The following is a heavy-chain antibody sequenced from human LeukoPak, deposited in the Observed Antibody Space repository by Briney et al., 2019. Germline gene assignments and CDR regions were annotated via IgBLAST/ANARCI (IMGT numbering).Heavy chain of an antibody. CDR2: IYYSGST. CDR3: ASTPSARITIFGVVIN. V-gene: IGHV4-39*01. D-gene: IGHD3-3*01. J-gene: IGHJ4*02. Sequence: PSETLSLTCTVSGGSISSSSYYWGWIRQPPGKGLEWIGSIYYSGSTYYNPSLKSRVTLSVDTSKNQFSLKLSSVTAADTAVYYCASTPSARITIFGVVINWGQGTLVTVSS. CDR1: GGSISSSSYY.